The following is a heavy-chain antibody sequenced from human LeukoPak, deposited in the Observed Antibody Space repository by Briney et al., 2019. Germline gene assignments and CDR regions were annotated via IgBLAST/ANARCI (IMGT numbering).Heavy chain of an antibody. D-gene: IGHD3-22*01. CDR3: AKNPNYYDSSGYKDY. Sequence: SGGSLRLSCAASGFTFSSYAMSWVRQAPGKGLEWVSGISTSGGSSSYADSVKGRFTISRDNPRNTLYMQMNSLRAEDTAVYYCAKNPNYYDSSGYKDYWGQGTLVTVSS. CDR2: ISTSGGSS. J-gene: IGHJ4*02. V-gene: IGHV3-23*01. CDR1: GFTFSSYA.